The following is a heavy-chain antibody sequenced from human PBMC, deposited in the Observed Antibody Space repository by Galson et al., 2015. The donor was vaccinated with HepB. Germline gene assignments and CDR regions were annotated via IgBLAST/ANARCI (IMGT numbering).Heavy chain of an antibody. CDR3: ARGWDTDATSNFDY. Sequence: SLRLSCAVSGFTYNNYWMSWVRQAPGRGLEWVANIKQDGSEQYYVDSVEGRFTVSRDNAKKTLYLDMNALSVEDTAVYYCARGWDTDATSNFDYWGQGALVTVSS. D-gene: IGHD5-18*01. CDR1: GFTYNNYW. CDR2: IKQDGSEQ. V-gene: IGHV3-7*03. J-gene: IGHJ4*02.